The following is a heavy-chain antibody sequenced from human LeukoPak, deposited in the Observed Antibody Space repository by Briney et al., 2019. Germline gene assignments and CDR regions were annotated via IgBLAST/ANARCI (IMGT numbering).Heavy chain of an antibody. CDR1: GGSIRSGDYY. Sequence: PSETLSLTCTVSGGSIRSGDYYRSWIRQPPGKGLEWIGYTASPYHNPSLKSRVTISIDTSKNQISLKPDSVTASDTAVYYCARSTNHDASGSYYFDSWGQGILVTVTS. CDR2: YTASP. J-gene: IGHJ4*02. V-gene: IGHV4-30-4*01. D-gene: IGHD3-10*01. CDR3: ARSTNHDASGSYYFDS.